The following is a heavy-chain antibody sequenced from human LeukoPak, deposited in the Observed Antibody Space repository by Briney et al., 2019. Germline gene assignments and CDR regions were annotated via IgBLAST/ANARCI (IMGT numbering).Heavy chain of an antibody. CDR3: ARDQAGGFDY. CDR1: GYTFTGYY. Sequence: ASVKVSCKASGYTFTGYYMHWVRQAPGQGLEWMGWISAYNGNTNYAQKLQGRVTMTTDTSTSTAYMELRSLRSDDTAVYYCARDQAGGFDYWGQGTLVTVSS. V-gene: IGHV1-18*04. D-gene: IGHD3-10*01. J-gene: IGHJ4*02. CDR2: ISAYNGNT.